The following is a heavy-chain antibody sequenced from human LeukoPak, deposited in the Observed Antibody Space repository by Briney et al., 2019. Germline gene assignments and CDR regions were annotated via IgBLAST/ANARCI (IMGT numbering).Heavy chain of an antibody. CDR2: ISSSGSTI. CDR1: GFTFSSYA. D-gene: IGHD3-9*01. J-gene: IGHJ3*02. V-gene: IGHV3-48*04. CDR3: AARYFDWLLYTGDAFDI. Sequence: GGSLRLSCAASGFTFSSYAMSWVRQAPGKGLEWVSYISSSGSTIYYADSVKGRFTISRDNAKNSLYLQMNSLRAEDTAVYYCAARYFDWLLYTGDAFDIWGQGTMVTVSS.